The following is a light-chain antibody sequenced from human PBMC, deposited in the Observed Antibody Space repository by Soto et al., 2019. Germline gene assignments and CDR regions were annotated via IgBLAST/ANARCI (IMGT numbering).Light chain of an antibody. V-gene: IGKV1-5*03. CDR1: QTISSW. J-gene: IGKJ1*01. CDR2: KAS. CDR3: QHYNSYSEA. Sequence: DIQMTQSPSTLSGSVGSRVTITCRASQTISSWLAWYQQKTGKAPKLMIYKASTLKSGVPSRFSGSGYGTEFNLTISSLQPDDFATYYCQHYNSYSEAFGQGTKVDI.